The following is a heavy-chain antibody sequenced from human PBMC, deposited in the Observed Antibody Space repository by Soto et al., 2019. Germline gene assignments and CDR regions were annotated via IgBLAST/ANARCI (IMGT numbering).Heavy chain of an antibody. J-gene: IGHJ4*02. V-gene: IGHV3-72*01. CDR1: GFTFSDHY. D-gene: IGHD3-16*01. Sequence: PGGSLRLSCAASGFTFSDHYMDWVRQAPGKGLEWVGRSRDKAKGYTTDYAASVKGRFTISRDDSKNSLYLQMNNLKTEDTAVYYCVRDMTGDDWGQGILVTVSS. CDR3: VRDMTGDD. CDR2: SRDKAKGYTT.